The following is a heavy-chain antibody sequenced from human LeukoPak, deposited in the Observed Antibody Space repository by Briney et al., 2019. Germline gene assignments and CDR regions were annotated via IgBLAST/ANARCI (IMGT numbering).Heavy chain of an antibody. V-gene: IGHV3-30*18. CDR1: GFTFSSYG. J-gene: IGHJ4*02. D-gene: IGHD5-18*01. CDR3: AKDRVQLWSEYYFDY. CDR2: ISYDGSNK. Sequence: GGSLRLSCAASGFTFSSYGMHWVRQAPGKGLEWVAVISYDGSNKYYADSVKGRFTISRDNSENTLYLQMNSLRAEDTAVYYCAKDRVQLWSEYYFDYWGQGTLVTVSS.